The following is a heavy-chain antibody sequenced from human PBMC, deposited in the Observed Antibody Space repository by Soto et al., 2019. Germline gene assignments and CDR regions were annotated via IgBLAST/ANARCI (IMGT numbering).Heavy chain of an antibody. D-gene: IGHD1-26*01. CDR2: IYYSGST. V-gene: IGHV4-59*06. CDR3: ARGELRWLFDY. Sequence: PSETLSLTCTVSGVSISSYTWSWIRQHPGKGLEWIGYIYYSGSTYYNPSLKSRVTIPVDTSKNQFSLKLSSVTAADTAVYYCARGELRWLFDYWGQGTLVTVSS. J-gene: IGHJ4*02. CDR1: GVSISSYT.